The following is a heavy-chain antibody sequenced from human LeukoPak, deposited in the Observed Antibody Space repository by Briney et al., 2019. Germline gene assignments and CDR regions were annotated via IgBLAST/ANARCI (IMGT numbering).Heavy chain of an antibody. CDR3: ASAVVVPAAIFRNYYYMDV. CDR1: GGTFSSYA. CDR2: IIPIFGTA. V-gene: IGHV1-69*05. Sequence: SVKVSCEASGGTFSSYAISWVRQAPGQGLEWMGGIIPIFGTANYAQKFQGRVTITTDESTSTAYMELSSLRSEDTAVYYCASAVVVPAAIFRNYYYMDVWGKGTTVTVSS. D-gene: IGHD2-2*01. J-gene: IGHJ6*03.